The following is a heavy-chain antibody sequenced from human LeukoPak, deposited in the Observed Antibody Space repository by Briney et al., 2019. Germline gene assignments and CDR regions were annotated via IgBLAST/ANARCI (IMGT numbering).Heavy chain of an antibody. CDR3: ARRQGYSSGWYGPGRGPYYFDY. Sequence: SETLSLTCAVYGGSFSGYYWSWIRQPPGKGLEWIGEINHSGSTNYNPSLKSRVTISVDTSKNQFSLKLSSVTAADTAVYYCARRQGYSSGWYGPGRGPYYFDYWGQGTLVTASS. CDR2: INHSGST. J-gene: IGHJ4*02. V-gene: IGHV4-34*01. D-gene: IGHD6-19*01. CDR1: GGSFSGYY.